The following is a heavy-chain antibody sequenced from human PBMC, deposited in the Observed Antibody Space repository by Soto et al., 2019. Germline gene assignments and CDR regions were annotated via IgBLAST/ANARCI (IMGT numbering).Heavy chain of an antibody. Sequence: GGSLRLSCAASGLTFSTYAMSWVRQAPGKGLEWVSGISGSGGSKYYAESVKGRFTISRDNSKNTLFLQMNSLRAEDTAVYYCARDGCSGSNCLNWFDPWGQGTLVTVSS. J-gene: IGHJ5*02. CDR3: ARDGCSGSNCLNWFDP. V-gene: IGHV3-23*01. D-gene: IGHD2-15*01. CDR2: ISGSGGSK. CDR1: GLTFSTYA.